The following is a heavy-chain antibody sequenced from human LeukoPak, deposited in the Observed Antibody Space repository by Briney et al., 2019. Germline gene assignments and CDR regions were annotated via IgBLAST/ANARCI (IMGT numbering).Heavy chain of an antibody. CDR2: ISYDGSNK. CDR1: GFTFRSYA. D-gene: IGHD2-2*01. CDR3: ARPLGYCSSTSCYEWGY. Sequence: GGSLRLSCAASGFTFRSYAMHWVRQAPGKGLEWVAVISYDGSNKYYADSVKGRFTISRDNSKNTLDLQMNSLRAEDTAEYYCARPLGYCSSTSCYEWGYWGQGTLVTVSS. V-gene: IGHV3-30-3*01. J-gene: IGHJ4*02.